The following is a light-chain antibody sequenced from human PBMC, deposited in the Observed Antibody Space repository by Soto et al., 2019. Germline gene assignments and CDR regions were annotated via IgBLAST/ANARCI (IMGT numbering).Light chain of an antibody. CDR1: RPVVRQY. J-gene: IGKJ5*01. V-gene: IGKV3D-20*02. Sequence: EIVLTQSPDALSLSPGERVSLSCRASRPVVRQYIAWYHQKPGQAPRLLIHDAVSRATGIPDRFSGSGSGTDFTLTISRLEPEDFAVYYCQQRRNWPPGITCGQGTRLEIK. CDR2: DAV. CDR3: QQRRNWPPGIT.